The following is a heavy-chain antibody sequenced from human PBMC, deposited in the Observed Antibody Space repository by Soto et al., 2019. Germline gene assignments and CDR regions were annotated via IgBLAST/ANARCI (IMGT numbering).Heavy chain of an antibody. CDR3: ASHTCLQSGWFDP. V-gene: IGHV1-69*12. CDR2: IIPIFGTA. J-gene: IGHJ5*02. Sequence: QVQLVQSGAEVKNPGSSVKVSCKASGGTFSSYAISWVRQAPGQGLEWMGGIIPIFGTANYAQKFQGRVTITADESTSTAYMELSSLISEDTALYYFASHTCLQSGWFDPLGQGTLVTVS. CDR1: GGTFSSYA. D-gene: IGHD1-1*01.